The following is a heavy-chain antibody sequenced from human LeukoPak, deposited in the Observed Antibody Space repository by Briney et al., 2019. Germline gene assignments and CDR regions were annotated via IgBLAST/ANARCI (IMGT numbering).Heavy chain of an antibody. V-gene: IGHV1-18*01. Sequence: AAVNVSCKASGYTFTSYGISWVRQPPGQGLEWMGWISAYKGNTNYAQKLQGRVTITTDTSTSPAYMELRSLRSDDTAVYYCARYRIAPTILTGYYCYGMDVWGQGTTVTVSS. CDR1: GYTFTSYG. J-gene: IGHJ6*02. CDR2: ISAYKGNT. D-gene: IGHD2-15*01. CDR3: ARYRIAPTILTGYYCYGMDV.